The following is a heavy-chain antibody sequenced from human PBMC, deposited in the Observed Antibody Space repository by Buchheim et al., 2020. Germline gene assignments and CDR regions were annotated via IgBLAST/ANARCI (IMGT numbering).Heavy chain of an antibody. D-gene: IGHD2-15*01. CDR1: GGSISSYY. J-gene: IGHJ4*02. CDR2: IYYSGST. V-gene: IGHV4-59*01. CDR3: ARGPDVHAMGYCRGGSCYYFDY. Sequence: QVQLQESGPGLVKPSETLSLTCTVSGGSISSYYWSWIRQPPGKGLEWIGYIYYSGSTNYNPSLKSRVTISVDTSKNQFSLKLSSVTAADTAVYYCARGPDVHAMGYCRGGSCYYFDYWGQGTL.